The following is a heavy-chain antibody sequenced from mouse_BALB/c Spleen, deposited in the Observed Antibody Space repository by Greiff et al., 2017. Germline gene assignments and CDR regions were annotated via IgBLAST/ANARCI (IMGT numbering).Heavy chain of an antibody. D-gene: IGHD2-14*01. CDR3: AGGVPYAMDY. Sequence: QVQLQQSGAELVRPGSSVKISCKASGYAFSSYWMNWVKQRPGQGLEWIGQIYPGDGDTNYNGKFKGKATLTADKSSSTAYMQLSSLTSEDSAVYFCAGGVPYAMDYWGQGTSVTVSS. V-gene: IGHV1-80*01. J-gene: IGHJ4*01. CDR1: GYAFSSYW. CDR2: IYPGDGDT.